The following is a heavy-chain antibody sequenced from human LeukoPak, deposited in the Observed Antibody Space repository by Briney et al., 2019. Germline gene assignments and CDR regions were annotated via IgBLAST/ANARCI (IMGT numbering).Heavy chain of an antibody. J-gene: IGHJ6*02. D-gene: IGHD1-26*01. CDR1: GFTFSSYE. CDR2: ISSSGTTI. CDR3: ARESSGSYYYYGMDV. V-gene: IGHV3-48*03. Sequence: VGSLRLSCAASGFTFSSYEMNWVRQAPGKGLEWVSYISSSGTTIYYADSVKGRFTISRDNAKNSLYLQMNSLRAEDTAVYYCARESSGSYYYYGMDVWGQGTTVTVSS.